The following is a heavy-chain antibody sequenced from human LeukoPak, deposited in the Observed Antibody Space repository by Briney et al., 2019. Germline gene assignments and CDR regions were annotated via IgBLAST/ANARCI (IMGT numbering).Heavy chain of an antibody. Sequence: ASVKVSCKASGYTFTSYYMHWVRQAPGRGLEWMGIINPSGGSTSYAQKFQGRVTMTRDTSTSTVYMELSSLRSEDTAVYFCARVWSGYPSFDYWGQGTLVTVSS. J-gene: IGHJ4*02. V-gene: IGHV1-46*01. CDR1: GYTFTSYY. CDR3: ARVWSGYPSFDY. CDR2: INPSGGST. D-gene: IGHD3-3*01.